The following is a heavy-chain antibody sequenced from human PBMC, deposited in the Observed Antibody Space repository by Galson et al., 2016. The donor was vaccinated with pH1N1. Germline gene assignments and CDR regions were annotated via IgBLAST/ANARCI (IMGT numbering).Heavy chain of an antibody. J-gene: IGHJ3*02. V-gene: IGHV5-51*03. CDR2: IYPGDSDT. Sequence: QSGAEVKKPGESLKISCKGSGYSFTSYWIGWVRQMPGKGLEWMGIIYPGDSDTRYSPSFQGQVTISADKSISTAYLQWSSLKASDTAMYYCASGGYCSGGSFYSAAFDIWGQGTMVTVSS. CDR3: ASGGYCSGGSFYSAAFDI. D-gene: IGHD2-15*01. CDR1: GYSFTSYW.